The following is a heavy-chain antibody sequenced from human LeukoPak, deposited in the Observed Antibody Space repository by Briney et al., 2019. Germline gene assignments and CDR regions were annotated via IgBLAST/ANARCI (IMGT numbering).Heavy chain of an antibody. CDR2: IYYSGST. Sequence: KASETLSLTCTVSGGSISSYYWSWIRQPPGKGLEWIGYIYYSGSTNYNPSLKSRVTISVDTSKNQFSLKLSSVTAADTAVYYCARGITYYYGSGEESYNWFDPWGQGTLVTVSS. V-gene: IGHV4-59*01. J-gene: IGHJ5*02. CDR3: ARGITYYYGSGEESYNWFDP. CDR1: GGSISSYY. D-gene: IGHD3-10*01.